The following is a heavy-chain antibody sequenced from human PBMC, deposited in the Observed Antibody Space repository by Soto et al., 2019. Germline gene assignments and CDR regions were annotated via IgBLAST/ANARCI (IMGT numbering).Heavy chain of an antibody. J-gene: IGHJ4*02. Sequence: SETLSLTCAVSGYSISSSNWWGWIRQPPGKRLEWIGYISYTGSTNYNPSLRSRVTMSLDTSKNQFSLNLISVTAADTAVYYCAGAYSAYDRAPYWGQGTLVTVSS. V-gene: IGHV4-28*03. CDR1: GYSISSSNW. CDR3: AGAYSAYDRAPY. D-gene: IGHD5-12*01. CDR2: ISYTGST.